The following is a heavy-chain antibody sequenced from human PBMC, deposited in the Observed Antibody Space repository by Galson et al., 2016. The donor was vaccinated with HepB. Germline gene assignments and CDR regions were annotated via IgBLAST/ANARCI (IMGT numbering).Heavy chain of an antibody. Sequence: SLRLSCAASGFPFNFYALTWVRQAPGKGLEWVSSATGCGLTTYYADSVKGRFTISRDNAKNSLYLQMNSLRAEDTAVYYCAGGGARQWELGARYFDYWGQGTLVTVSS. CDR2: ATGCGLTT. J-gene: IGHJ4*02. D-gene: IGHD1-26*01. CDR1: GFPFNFYA. V-gene: IGHV3-23*01. CDR3: AGGGARQWELGARYFDY.